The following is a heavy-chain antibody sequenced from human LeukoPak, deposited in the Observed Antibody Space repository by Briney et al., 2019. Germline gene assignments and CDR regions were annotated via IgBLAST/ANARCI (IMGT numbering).Heavy chain of an antibody. D-gene: IGHD3-16*02. V-gene: IGHV1-69*13. Sequence: SVKVSCKASGGTFSSYAISWVRQAPAQGLEWMGGIIPIFGTANYAQKFQGRVTITADEPTSTAYMELSSLRSEDTAVYYCARGVDDYVWGSYRAPHFDYWGQGTLVTVSS. CDR2: IIPIFGTA. CDR1: GGTFSSYA. J-gene: IGHJ4*02. CDR3: ARGVDDYVWGSYRAPHFDY.